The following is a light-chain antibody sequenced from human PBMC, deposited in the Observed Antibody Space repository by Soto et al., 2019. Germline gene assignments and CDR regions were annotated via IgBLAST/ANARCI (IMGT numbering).Light chain of an antibody. V-gene: IGKV1-39*01. Sequence: IHMTQSPSSLSASVGDRVTITCRASQRITTYLNWYQQKPGEAPKLLISTSGTLQRGVPSRFSGSGSGTDFTLTITSLQPADFATYFGQQTYSTPYTFGQGTKLEIK. CDR2: TSG. CDR1: QRITTY. CDR3: QQTYSTPYT. J-gene: IGKJ2*01.